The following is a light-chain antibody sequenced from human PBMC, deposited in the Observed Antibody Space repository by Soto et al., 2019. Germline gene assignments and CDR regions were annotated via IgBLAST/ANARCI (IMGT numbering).Light chain of an antibody. V-gene: IGLV1-51*01. Sequence: QSVLTQPPSVSAAPGQKVTISCSGSSSNIGNNFVSWYQQLPGTAPKLLIYDNDKRPSGIPDRFSGSKSGTSATLGVTGLQTGDEADYYCATWDGSLSAVVFGAGTKLTVL. J-gene: IGLJ2*01. CDR3: ATWDGSLSAVV. CDR2: DND. CDR1: SSNIGNNF.